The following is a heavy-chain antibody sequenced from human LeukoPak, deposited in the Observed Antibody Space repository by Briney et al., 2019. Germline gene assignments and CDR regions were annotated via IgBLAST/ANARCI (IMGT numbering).Heavy chain of an antibody. CDR1: GFTFSNYW. V-gene: IGHV3-7*01. J-gene: IGHJ4*02. D-gene: IGHD3-3*01. CDR3: ARAIGIWSGYSY. CDR2: IKQDGSEK. Sequence: GGSLRLSCAASGFTFSNYWMSWVRQAPGKGLEWVADIKQDGSEKNYVDSVKGRFTISRDNAKNSLYLQMNSLRAEDTAVYYCARAIGIWSGYSYWGQGTLVTVSS.